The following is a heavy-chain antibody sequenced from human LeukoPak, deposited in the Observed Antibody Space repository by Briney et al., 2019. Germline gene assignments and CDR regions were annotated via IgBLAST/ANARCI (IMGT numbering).Heavy chain of an antibody. CDR1: GFTFSSYS. Sequence: GGSLRLSCAASGFTFSSYSMNWVRQAPGKGLEWVSSISGSSSYIYYADSVKGRFTISRDNAKNSLYLQMNSLRAEDTAVYYCARAMVRGSYDAFDIWGQGTMVTVSS. J-gene: IGHJ3*02. CDR2: ISGSSSYI. V-gene: IGHV3-21*01. D-gene: IGHD3-16*01. CDR3: ARAMVRGSYDAFDI.